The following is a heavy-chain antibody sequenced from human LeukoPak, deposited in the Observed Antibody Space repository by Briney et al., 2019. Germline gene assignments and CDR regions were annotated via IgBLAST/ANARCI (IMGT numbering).Heavy chain of an antibody. CDR1: GYTFTGYY. Sequence: ASVKVYCKASGYTFTGYYMHWVRQAPGQGLEWMGWINPNSGGTSYAQKFQGRVTMTRDTSISTAYMELSRLRSDDTAVYYCAREMTYYYGSGVDYWGQGTLVTVSS. CDR2: INPNSGGT. V-gene: IGHV1-2*02. D-gene: IGHD3-10*01. CDR3: AREMTYYYGSGVDY. J-gene: IGHJ4*02.